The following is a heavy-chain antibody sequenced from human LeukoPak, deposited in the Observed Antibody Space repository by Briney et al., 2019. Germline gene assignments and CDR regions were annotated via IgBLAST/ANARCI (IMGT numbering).Heavy chain of an antibody. J-gene: IGHJ4*02. Sequence: GGSLRLSCAASGFTFSSYAMSWVRQAPGKGLEWVSAISGSGGSTYYADSVKGRFTISRDNSKNTLYLQMNSLRAEDTAVYYCAKEGYCSGGSCYREFDYWGQGTLVTVSS. CDR1: GFTFSSYA. CDR2: ISGSGGST. CDR3: AKEGYCSGGSCYREFDY. D-gene: IGHD2-15*01. V-gene: IGHV3-23*01.